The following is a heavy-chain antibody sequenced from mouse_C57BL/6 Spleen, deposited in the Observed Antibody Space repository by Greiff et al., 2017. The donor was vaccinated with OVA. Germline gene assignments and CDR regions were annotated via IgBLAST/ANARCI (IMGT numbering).Heavy chain of an antibody. CDR3: ARRGYDDDGEDFAY. CDR1: GYTFTGYW. J-gene: IGHJ3*01. CDR2: ILPGSGST. D-gene: IGHD2-4*01. Sequence: QVQLQQSGAELMKPGASVKLSCKATGYTFTGYWIEWVKQRPGHGLEWIGAILPGSGSTNYTEKFKGKATFTADTSSNTAYMQLSSLTTEDSAIYYGARRGYDDDGEDFAYWGQGTLLTVSS. V-gene: IGHV1-9*01.